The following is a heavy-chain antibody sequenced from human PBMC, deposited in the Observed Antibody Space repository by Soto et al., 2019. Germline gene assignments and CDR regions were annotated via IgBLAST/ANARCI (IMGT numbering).Heavy chain of an antibody. J-gene: IGHJ6*02. D-gene: IGHD2-2*02. Sequence: EVQLLESGGGLVQPGGSLRLSCAASGFTFSSCAMSWVRQAPGKGLEWVSAISGSRGGTYYADSVKGRFTISRDNSKNKLFLQKNGLSAEDTAVYFCSKNPAARPYYYYGMDVWGQGTTFPVSS. CDR3: SKNPAARPYYYYGMDV. CDR1: GFTFSSCA. V-gene: IGHV3-23*01. CDR2: ISGSRGGT.